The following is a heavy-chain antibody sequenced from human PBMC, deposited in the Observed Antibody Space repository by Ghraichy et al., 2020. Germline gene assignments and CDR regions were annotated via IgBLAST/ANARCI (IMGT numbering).Heavy chain of an antibody. CDR1: GGSISSGGYY. V-gene: IGHV4-31*03. J-gene: IGHJ4*02. Sequence: SETLSLTCTVSGGSISSGGYYWSWIRQHPGKGLEWIGYIYYSGSTYYNPSLKSRVTISVDTSKNQFSLKLSSVTAADTAVYYCARVATMVRGVIMSNFDYWGQGTLVTVSS. D-gene: IGHD3-10*01. CDR2: IYYSGST. CDR3: ARVATMVRGVIMSNFDY.